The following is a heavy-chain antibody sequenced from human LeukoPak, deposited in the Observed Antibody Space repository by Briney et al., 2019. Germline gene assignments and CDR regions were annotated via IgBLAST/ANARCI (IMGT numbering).Heavy chain of an antibody. Sequence: SETLSLTCTVSGASISGGGYYWGWIRQPPGKGLEWIGSIYSSGSTYYNASPQSRVTISIETSKNQISLRLNSVTAADTAMYYCAKSGGYGLIDYWGQGTLVTVSS. D-gene: IGHD1-26*01. J-gene: IGHJ4*02. CDR1: GASISGGGYY. CDR2: IYSSGST. CDR3: AKSGGYGLIDY. V-gene: IGHV4-39*01.